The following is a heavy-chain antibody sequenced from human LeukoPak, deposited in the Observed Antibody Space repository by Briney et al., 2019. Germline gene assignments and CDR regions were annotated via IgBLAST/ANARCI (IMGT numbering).Heavy chain of an antibody. CDR2: INPNSGGT. J-gene: IGHJ5*02. Sequence: ASVKVSCKASGYTFTGYYMHWVRQAPGQGLEWKGWINPNSGGTNYAQKFQGRVTMTRDTSISTAYMELSRLRSDDTAVYYCARSVRGVVNWFDPWGQGTLVTVSS. CDR3: ARSVRGVVNWFDP. V-gene: IGHV1-2*02. CDR1: GYTFTGYY. D-gene: IGHD3-10*01.